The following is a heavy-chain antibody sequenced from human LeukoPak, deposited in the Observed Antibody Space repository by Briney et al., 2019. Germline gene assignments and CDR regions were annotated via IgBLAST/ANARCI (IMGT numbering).Heavy chain of an antibody. CDR1: GASIENHY. V-gene: IGHV4-4*07. J-gene: IGHJ4*02. D-gene: IGHD6-13*01. CDR2: FEPSGTT. Sequence: PSGTLSLTCTVSGASIENHYWSWIRQPAGKGLEWVGRFEPSGTTKYNPSLKSRITMSVDTSKNQFFLELNSVTAADTAVYYCAKEGAAAGPDFDLWGQGTLVIVSS. CDR3: AKEGAAAGPDFDL.